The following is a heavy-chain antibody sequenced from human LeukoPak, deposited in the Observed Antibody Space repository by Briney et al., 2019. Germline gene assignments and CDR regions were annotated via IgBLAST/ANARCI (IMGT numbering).Heavy chain of an antibody. CDR2: IRSKAYGGTT. CDR1: GFTFGDYA. Sequence: GGSLRLSCTASGFTFGDYAMSWVRQAPGKGLEWVGFIRSKAYGGTTEYAASVKGRFTISRDDSKSIAYLQMNSLKTEDTAVYYCTISLGDSSGYYIDYWGQGTLVTVSS. V-gene: IGHV3-49*04. J-gene: IGHJ4*02. D-gene: IGHD3-22*01. CDR3: TISLGDSSGYYIDY.